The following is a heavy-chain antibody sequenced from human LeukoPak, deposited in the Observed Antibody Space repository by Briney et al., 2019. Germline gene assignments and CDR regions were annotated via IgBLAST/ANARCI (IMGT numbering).Heavy chain of an antibody. CDR3: AKDPNGDYIGTFDI. V-gene: IGHV3-23*01. D-gene: IGHD4-17*01. Sequence: QSGGSLRLSCAASGFTFNIYAMGWARQAPGKGLEWVSLISGSGATSLFADSVKGRFIISRDNSKNTLYLQMNSLRAEDTAVYYCAKDPNGDYIGTFDIWGQGTMVTVSS. CDR1: GFTFNIYA. J-gene: IGHJ3*02. CDR2: ISGSGATS.